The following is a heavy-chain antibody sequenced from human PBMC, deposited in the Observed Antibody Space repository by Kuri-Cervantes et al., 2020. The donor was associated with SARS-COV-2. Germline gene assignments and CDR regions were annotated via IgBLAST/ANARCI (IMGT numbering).Heavy chain of an antibody. CDR2: IRSKACGGTT. V-gene: IGHV3-49*04. Sequence: GESLKISCTASGFTFGDYAMSWVRQAPGKGLEWVGFIRSKACGGTTEYAASVKGRFTISRDDSKSIAYLQMNSLKTEDTAVYYCTRNDFWSGYYFDYWGQGTLVTVSS. D-gene: IGHD3-3*01. CDR1: GFTFGDYA. CDR3: TRNDFWSGYYFDY. J-gene: IGHJ4*02.